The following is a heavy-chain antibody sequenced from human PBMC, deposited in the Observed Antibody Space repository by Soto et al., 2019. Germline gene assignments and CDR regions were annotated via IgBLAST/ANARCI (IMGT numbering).Heavy chain of an antibody. CDR1: GGSISSGGYF. CDR3: ARDASRCGSSWSRGFDP. J-gene: IGHJ5*02. Sequence: SETLSLTCTVSGGSISSGGYFWNWIRQHPGKGLEWIGYIYFSGSTYYNPSLKSRVTISVDTSKNQFSLKLSSVTAADTAVYYCARDASRCGSSWSRGFDPWGQGTLVTVSS. CDR2: IYFSGST. D-gene: IGHD1-26*01. V-gene: IGHV4-31*03.